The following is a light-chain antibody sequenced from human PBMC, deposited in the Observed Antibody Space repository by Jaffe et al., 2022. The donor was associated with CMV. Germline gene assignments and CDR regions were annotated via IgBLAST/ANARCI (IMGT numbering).Light chain of an antibody. CDR1: SSDVGGYNY. V-gene: IGLV2-14*03. CDR2: DVS. Sequence: QSALTQPASVSGSPGQSITISCTGTSSDVGGYNYVSWYQQHSGKAPQVMIYDVSTRPSGVSNRFSGSKSGNTASLTISGLQAEDEADYHCTSYTSSSTWVFGGGTKLTVL. CDR3: TSYTSSSTWV. J-gene: IGLJ3*02.